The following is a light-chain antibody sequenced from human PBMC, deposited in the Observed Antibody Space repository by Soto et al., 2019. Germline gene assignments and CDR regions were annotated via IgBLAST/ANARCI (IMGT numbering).Light chain of an antibody. CDR1: TSNIGSNF. CDR3: AAWDDSLRGVV. J-gene: IGLJ2*01. V-gene: IGLV1-47*02. CDR2: SSD. Sequence: QSVLTQPPSASETPGQRVTISCSGSTSNIGSNFVYWYQQLPGAAPKLLVYSSDQRPSGVTDRFSGSKSGTSASLAISGLRSEDEGDYYCAAWDDSLRGVVFGGGTKLTVL.